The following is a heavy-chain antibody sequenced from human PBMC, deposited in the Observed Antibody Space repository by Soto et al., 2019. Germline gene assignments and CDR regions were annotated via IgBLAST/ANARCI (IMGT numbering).Heavy chain of an antibody. CDR2: IIPILGIA. J-gene: IGHJ5*02. V-gene: IGHV1-69*02. CDR1: GGTFSSYT. CDR3: ARASVRFLDGYNWFDP. D-gene: IGHD3-3*01. Sequence: AASVKVSCKASGGTFSSYTISWVRQAPGQGLEWMGRIIPILGIANYAQKCQGRVTITADKSTSTAYMELSSLRSEDTAVYYCARASVRFLDGYNWFDPWGQGTLVTVSS.